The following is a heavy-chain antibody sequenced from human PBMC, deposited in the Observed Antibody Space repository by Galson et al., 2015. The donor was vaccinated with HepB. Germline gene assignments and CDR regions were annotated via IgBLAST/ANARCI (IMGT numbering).Heavy chain of an antibody. D-gene: IGHD6-19*01. CDR3: ARDRYSSGWYGWFDP. CDR1: GGSFSGYY. V-gene: IGHV4-34*01. J-gene: IGHJ5*02. CDR2: INHSGST. Sequence: ETLSLTCGVYGGSFSGYYWSWIRQPPGKGLEWIGEINHSGSTNYNPSLTSRVTISIDTSKNQFSLKLSSLTAADTAVYYCARDRYSSGWYGWFDPWGQGTLVTVSS.